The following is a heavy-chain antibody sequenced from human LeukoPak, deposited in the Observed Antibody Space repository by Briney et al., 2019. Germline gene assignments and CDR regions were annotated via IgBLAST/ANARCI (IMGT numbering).Heavy chain of an antibody. V-gene: IGHV3-23*01. Sequence: PGGSLRLSCAVSGFTFNNVWMNWVRQSPGKGLEWVSAISGSGVTTHYAGSVKGRFSISRDNSKNTLYLQMNSLRAEDTALYYCAKKVVVGATSPYSDFQDWGQGTLVTVSS. CDR3: AKKVVVGATSPYSDFQD. CDR1: GFTFNNVW. J-gene: IGHJ1*01. D-gene: IGHD1-26*01. CDR2: ISGSGVTT.